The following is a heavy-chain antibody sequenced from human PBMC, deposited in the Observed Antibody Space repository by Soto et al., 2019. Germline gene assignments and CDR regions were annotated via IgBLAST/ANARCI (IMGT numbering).Heavy chain of an antibody. V-gene: IGHV4-31*11. J-gene: IGHJ5*02. CDR3: AREPDCTSATCFIHIDA. Sequence: SEPVSLPCAVSGASISSGDSYWSWIRQRPGKGLEWIGYIFHTGSTYYNPSLKSRVTISLDSSKNQFSLKLTSATAADTAVYFWAREPDCTSATCFIHIDACGQGSLVTVS. CDR1: GASISSGDSY. CDR2: IFHTGST. D-gene: IGHD2-2*01.